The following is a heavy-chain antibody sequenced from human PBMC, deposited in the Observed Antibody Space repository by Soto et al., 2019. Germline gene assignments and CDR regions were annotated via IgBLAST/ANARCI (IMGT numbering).Heavy chain of an antibody. CDR3: ARGYSPALGAPWARVNWFDP. CDR1: GGSMSNYY. V-gene: IGHV4-59*01. J-gene: IGHJ5*02. Sequence: SETLSLTCTVSGGSMSNYYWSWIRQPPGKGLEWIGYIYYIGSTNYNPSLKSRVTMSVDTSRNQLSLNLTSVTAAATAVYYCARGYSPALGAPWARVNWFDPWCQRTLVTVSS. CDR2: IYYIGST. D-gene: IGHD1-26*01.